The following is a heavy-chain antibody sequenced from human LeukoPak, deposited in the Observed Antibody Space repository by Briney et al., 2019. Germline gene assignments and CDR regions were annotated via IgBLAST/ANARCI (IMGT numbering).Heavy chain of an antibody. V-gene: IGHV4-34*01. J-gene: IGHJ4*02. D-gene: IGHD6-13*01. CDR3: ASGGSSWYIDY. CDR1: GGSFSGYY. CDR2: INHSGST. Sequence: SETLSPTCAVYGGSFSGYYWSWIRQPPGKGLEWIGEINHSGSTNYNPSLKSRVTISEDTSKNQFSLKLSSVTAADTAVYYCASGGSSWYIDYWGQGTLVTVSS.